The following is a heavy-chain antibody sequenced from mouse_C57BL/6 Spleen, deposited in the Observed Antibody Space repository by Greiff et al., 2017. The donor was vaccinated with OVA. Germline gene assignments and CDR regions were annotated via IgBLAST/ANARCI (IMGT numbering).Heavy chain of an antibody. CDR1: GFTFSSYG. Sequence: EVKLVESGGDLVKPGGSLKLSCAASGFTFSSYGMSWVRQTPDKRLEWVATISSSGSYTYYPDSVRGRFTTYRDNAKNTLYLQMSSSKSEDTAMYYCARQYCDDFDYWGQGTTLTVSS. CDR3: ARQYCDDFDY. J-gene: IGHJ2*01. V-gene: IGHV5-6*01. CDR2: ISSSGSYT.